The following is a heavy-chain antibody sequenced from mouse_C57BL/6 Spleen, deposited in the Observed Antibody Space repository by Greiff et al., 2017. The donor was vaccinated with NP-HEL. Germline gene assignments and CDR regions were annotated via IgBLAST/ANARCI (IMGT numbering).Heavy chain of an antibody. Sequence: VQLQQPGAELVRPGSSVKLSCKASGYTFTSYWMHWVKQRPIQGLEWIGNIDPSDSETHYNQKFKDKATLTVDKSSSTAYMQLSSLTSEDSAVYYCARSDTGYAMDYWGQGTSVTVSS. CDR2: IDPSDSET. V-gene: IGHV1-52*01. D-gene: IGHD1-1*01. CDR3: ARSDTGYAMDY. CDR1: GYTFTSYW. J-gene: IGHJ4*01.